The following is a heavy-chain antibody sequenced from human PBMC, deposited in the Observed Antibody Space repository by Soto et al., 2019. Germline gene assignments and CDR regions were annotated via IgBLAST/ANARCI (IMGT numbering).Heavy chain of an antibody. CDR1: GFTFSSYW. CDR2: IKQDGSEK. V-gene: IGHV3-7*01. D-gene: IGHD6-13*01. J-gene: IGHJ4*02. CDR3: ARERPYSSSWFDY. Sequence: GGSLRLSCAASGFTFSSYWISWVRQAPGKGLEWVANIKQDGSEKYYVDSVKGRFTISRDNAKNSLYLQMNSLRAEDTAVYYCARERPYSSSWFDYWGQGTLVTVSS.